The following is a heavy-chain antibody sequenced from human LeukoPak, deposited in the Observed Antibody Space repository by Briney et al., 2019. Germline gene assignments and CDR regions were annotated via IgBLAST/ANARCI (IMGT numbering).Heavy chain of an antibody. CDR1: GFTFSSYW. CDR2: IKQDGSEK. D-gene: IGHD2-2*01. V-gene: IGHV3-7*01. Sequence: GSLRLSCAASGFTFSSYWMSWVRQAPGKGLEWVANIKQDGSEKYYVDSVKGRFTISRDNAKNSVHLQMNSLRAEDTAVYYCASPVQGYCSSTSCLNWFDPWGQGTLVTVSS. J-gene: IGHJ5*02. CDR3: ASPVQGYCSSTSCLNWFDP.